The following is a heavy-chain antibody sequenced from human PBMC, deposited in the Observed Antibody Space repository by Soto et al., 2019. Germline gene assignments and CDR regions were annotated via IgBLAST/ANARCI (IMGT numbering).Heavy chain of an antibody. D-gene: IGHD3-3*01. J-gene: IGHJ4*02. CDR3: VKDGIGVGRLRFLEWLLCYFDY. Sequence: GGSLRLSCSASGFTFSSYAMHWVRQAPGKGLEYVSAISSNGGSTYYADSVKGRFTISRDNSKNTLYLQMSSLRAEDTAVYYCVKDGIGVGRLRFLEWLLCYFDYWGQGTLVTVSS. V-gene: IGHV3-64D*08. CDR1: GFTFSSYA. CDR2: ISSNGGST.